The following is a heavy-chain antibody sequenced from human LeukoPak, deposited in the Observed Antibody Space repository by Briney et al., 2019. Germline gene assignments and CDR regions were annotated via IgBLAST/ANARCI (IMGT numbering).Heavy chain of an antibody. V-gene: IGHV3-30*18. J-gene: IGHJ4*02. CDR2: ISYDGSEI. CDR1: GFTFGGYG. Sequence: GGSLRLSCAASGFTFGGYGFHWVRQAPGKGLEWVASISYDGSEIYYAESVKGWFTISRDNSKNTLYVQMNSLRAEDTAVYSCAKDREGRGYNYGTFFDSWGQGTRVTVSS. CDR3: AKDREGRGYNYGTFFDS. D-gene: IGHD5-18*01.